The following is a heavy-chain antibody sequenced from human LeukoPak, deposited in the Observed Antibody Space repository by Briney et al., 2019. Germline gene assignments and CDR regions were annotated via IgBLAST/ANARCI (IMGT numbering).Heavy chain of an antibody. Sequence: GGSLRLSCAASGFTFSSYWMHWIRQAPGKGLVWISRIHSDGSSTGYADSVKGRFTISRDNAKNTLYLQMNSLRAEDTAVYYCATGSGHAFDIWGQGTMVTVSS. J-gene: IGHJ3*02. CDR3: ATGSGHAFDI. D-gene: IGHD2-15*01. V-gene: IGHV3-74*01. CDR2: IHSDGSST. CDR1: GFTFSSYW.